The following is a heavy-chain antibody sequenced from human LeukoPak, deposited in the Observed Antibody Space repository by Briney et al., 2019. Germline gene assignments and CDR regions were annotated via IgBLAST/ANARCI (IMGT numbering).Heavy chain of an antibody. V-gene: IGHV7-4-1*02. D-gene: IGHD3-3*01. J-gene: IGHJ6*03. Sequence: GASVTVSCKASGYTFTSYYMHWVRQAPGQGLEWMGWINTNTGNPTYAQGFTGRFVFSLDTSVSTAYLQISSLKAEDTAVYYCARTITRLWNYYYYMDVWGKGTTVTVSS. CDR3: ARTITRLWNYYYYMDV. CDR1: GYTFTSYY. CDR2: INTNTGNP.